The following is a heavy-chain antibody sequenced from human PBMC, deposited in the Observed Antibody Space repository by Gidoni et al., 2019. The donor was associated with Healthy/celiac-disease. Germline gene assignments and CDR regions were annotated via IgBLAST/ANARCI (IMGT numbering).Heavy chain of an antibody. Sequence: KKPGSSVKVPCKASAGTFSSYAISWVRQAPGQGLEWMGGIIPILGTANYAQKFQGRVTITADESTSTAYMELSSLRSEDTAVYYCARGTSSSWIFDYWGQGTLVTVSS. J-gene: IGHJ4*02. D-gene: IGHD6-13*01. V-gene: IGHV1-69*01. CDR2: IIPILGTA. CDR1: AGTFSSYA. CDR3: ARGTSSSWIFDY.